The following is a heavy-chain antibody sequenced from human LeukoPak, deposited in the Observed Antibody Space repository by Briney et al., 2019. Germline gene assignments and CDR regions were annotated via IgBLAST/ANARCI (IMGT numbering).Heavy chain of an antibody. J-gene: IGHJ4*02. CDR3: AKDSSGYYN. CDR2: ISGSGGST. V-gene: IGHV3-23*01. CDR1: GFTFSSYA. D-gene: IGHD3-22*01. Sequence: HRGGSLRLSCAASGFTFSSYAMSWVRQAPGKGREWVSAISGSGGSTYYADSVKGRFTISRDNSKNTLYLQMNSLRAEDTAVYYCAKDSSGYYNWGQGPLVTVSS.